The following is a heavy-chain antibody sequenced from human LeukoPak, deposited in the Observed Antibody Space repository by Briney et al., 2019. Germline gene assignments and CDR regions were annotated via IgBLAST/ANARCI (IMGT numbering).Heavy chain of an antibody. V-gene: IGHV3-23*01. Sequence: GGSLRLSCATSGFIFSNYAVNWVRQAPGKGLEWVSIISGSGDTTYYADSVKGRFTISRDNAKNLLYLQMDSLRVEDTAIYYCARDPRTVRIWGQGTLVTVSS. CDR1: GFIFSNYA. CDR2: ISGSGDTT. J-gene: IGHJ4*02. CDR3: ARDPRTVRI. D-gene: IGHD1-1*01.